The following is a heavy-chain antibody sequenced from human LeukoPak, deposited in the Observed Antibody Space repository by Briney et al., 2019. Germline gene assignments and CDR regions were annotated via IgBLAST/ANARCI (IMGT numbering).Heavy chain of an antibody. J-gene: IGHJ4*02. D-gene: IGHD2-2*01. CDR3: AKDIGSSTSCYCFDY. V-gene: IGHV3-23*01. CDR1: GFTFSSYA. CDR2: ISGSGGST. Sequence: PGGSLRLSCAASGFTFSSYAMSWVRQAPGKGLEWVSAISGSGGSTYYADSVKGRFTISRDNSKNTLYLQMNSLRAEDTAVYYCAKDIGSSTSCYCFDYWGQGTLVTVSS.